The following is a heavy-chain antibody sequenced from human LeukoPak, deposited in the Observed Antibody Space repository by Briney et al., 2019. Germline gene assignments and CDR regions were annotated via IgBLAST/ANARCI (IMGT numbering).Heavy chain of an antibody. CDR3: AXXXXXXXDY. CDR1: GSXXSYY. Sequence: GSXXSYYWSWIRQPPGKGLEWIGYIYYSGSTNYNPSLKSRVTISVDTSKNQFSLKLSSVTAADTAVYYCAXXXXXXXDYWGQXTXVTVSS. V-gene: IGHV4-59*01. J-gene: IGHJ4*02. CDR2: IYYSGST.